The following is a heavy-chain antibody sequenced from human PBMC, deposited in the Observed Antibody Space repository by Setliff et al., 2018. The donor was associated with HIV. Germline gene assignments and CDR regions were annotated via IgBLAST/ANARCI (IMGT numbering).Heavy chain of an antibody. CDR3: AGVWEGWFHYYYYYYMDV. CDR1: GFTFSDYY. D-gene: IGHD6-19*01. Sequence: PGGSLRLSCAASGFTFSDYYMSWIRQAPGKGLEWVSYISNSGSTIYYADSVKGRFTISRDNAKNSLYLQMNSLRAEDTAVYYCAGVWEGWFHYYYYYYMDVWGKGTTVTVSS. CDR2: ISNSGSTI. J-gene: IGHJ6*03. V-gene: IGHV3-11*04.